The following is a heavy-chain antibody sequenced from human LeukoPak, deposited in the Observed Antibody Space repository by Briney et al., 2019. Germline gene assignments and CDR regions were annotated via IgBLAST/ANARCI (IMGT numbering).Heavy chain of an antibody. Sequence: GGSLRLPCVASEFAFSRHAMHWVRQAPGKGLEWVAVIWRDGSEKHYADSVKGRFTISRDNSKSTLYLEMNSLRAEDTAVYYCARHGSGTNYFDQLDWWGQGTRVTVSS. CDR2: IWRDGSEK. J-gene: IGHJ4*02. CDR1: EFAFSRHA. V-gene: IGHV3-33*01. CDR3: ARHGSGTNYFDQLDW. D-gene: IGHD1-26*01.